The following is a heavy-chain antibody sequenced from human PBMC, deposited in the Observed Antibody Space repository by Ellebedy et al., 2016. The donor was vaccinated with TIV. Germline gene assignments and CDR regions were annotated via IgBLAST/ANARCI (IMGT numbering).Heavy chain of an antibody. J-gene: IGHJ5*02. CDR3: ARILKGGMVRGVIWFDP. D-gene: IGHD3-10*01. CDR2: IKQDGSEK. V-gene: IGHV3-7*01. CDR1: GFTFSSYW. Sequence: GESLKISCAASGFTFSSYWMSWVRQAPGKGLEWVANIKQDGSEKYYVDSVKGRFTISRDNAKNSLYLQMNSLRAEDTAVYYCARILKGGMVRGVIWFDPWGQGTLVTVSS.